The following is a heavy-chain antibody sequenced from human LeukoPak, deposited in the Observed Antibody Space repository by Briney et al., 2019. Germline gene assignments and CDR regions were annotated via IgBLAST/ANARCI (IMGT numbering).Heavy chain of an antibody. CDR1: GGSISSYY. Sequence: PSETLSLTCTVSGGSISSYYWSWIRQPPGKGLEWIGYIYYTGSTDYNPSLKSRVAISVDTSKNQFSLKLSSVTAADAAVYYCARGSKAAPGTFDYWGQGTLVTVSS. CDR2: IYYTGST. D-gene: IGHD6-13*01. CDR3: ARGSKAAPGTFDY. V-gene: IGHV4-59*01. J-gene: IGHJ4*02.